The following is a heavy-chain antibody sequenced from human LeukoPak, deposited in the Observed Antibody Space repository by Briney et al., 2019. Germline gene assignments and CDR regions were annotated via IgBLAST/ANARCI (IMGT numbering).Heavy chain of an antibody. CDR1: GGSITNYY. D-gene: IGHD2-15*01. V-gene: IGHV4-59*08. Sequence: SETLSLTCTVSGGSITNYYWTWIRQPPGKGLEWIAYIHYSGSTNYNPSLKSRVTISVDKSKNQFSLKLSSVTAADTAVYYCARHCSGGSCYSVGRDAFDIWGQGTMVTVSS. CDR3: ARHCSGGSCYSVGRDAFDI. CDR2: IHYSGST. J-gene: IGHJ3*02.